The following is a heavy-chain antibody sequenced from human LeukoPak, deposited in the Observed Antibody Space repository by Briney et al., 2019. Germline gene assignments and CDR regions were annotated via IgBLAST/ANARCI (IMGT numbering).Heavy chain of an antibody. V-gene: IGHV5-51*01. CDR1: GYSFTSYW. CDR2: IYPGDSDT. CDR3: ARGSNEDYYYYYIDV. Sequence: GESLKISCKGSGYSFTSYWIGWVRPMPGKGLEWMGIIYPGDSDTRYGPSFQGQVTISADKSISTAYLQWSSLKASDTAMYYCARGSNEDYYYYYIDVWGKGTTVTVSS. J-gene: IGHJ6*03. D-gene: IGHD4-11*01.